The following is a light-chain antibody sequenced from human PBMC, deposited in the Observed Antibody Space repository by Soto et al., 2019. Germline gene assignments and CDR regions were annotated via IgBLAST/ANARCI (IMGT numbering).Light chain of an antibody. CDR2: DAS. Sequence: EIVLTQSPATLSVPPGESATLSCRASQTVRSSLAWFQQKPGQAPRLLIYDASIRATGVPARFSGSGSGTEFTLTISSLQSEDFAVYFCHQYNNWPPWTFGQGTKVEIK. CDR1: QTVRSS. CDR3: HQYNNWPPWT. V-gene: IGKV3-15*01. J-gene: IGKJ1*01.